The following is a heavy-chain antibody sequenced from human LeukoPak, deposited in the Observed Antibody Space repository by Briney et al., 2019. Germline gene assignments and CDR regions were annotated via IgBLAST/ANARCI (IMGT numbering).Heavy chain of an antibody. Sequence: SETLSLTCAVYGGSFSRYYWSWIRQPPGKGLEWIGEINHSGSTNYNPSLKSRVTISVDTSKNQFSLKLSSVTAADTAVYYCARGRLPPRYYYYYYYMDVWGKGTTVTVSS. V-gene: IGHV4-34*01. J-gene: IGHJ6*03. D-gene: IGHD4-17*01. CDR1: GGSFSRYY. CDR3: ARGRLPPRYYYYYYYMDV. CDR2: INHSGST.